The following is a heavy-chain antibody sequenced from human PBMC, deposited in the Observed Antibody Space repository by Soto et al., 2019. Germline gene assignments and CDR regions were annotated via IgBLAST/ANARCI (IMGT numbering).Heavy chain of an antibody. J-gene: IGHJ4*02. CDR2: ISGSGGTT. Sequence: GGSLRLSCAASGFTFRNYAMSWARQAPGKGLEWVSAISGSGGTTHYADSVKGRFTISRDNSKNMLYLQMNSLRVEDTAVYYCAKDRSSTSCYAFDYWGQGSLVTVSS. CDR1: GFTFRNYA. CDR3: AKDRSSTSCYAFDY. V-gene: IGHV3-23*01. D-gene: IGHD2-2*01.